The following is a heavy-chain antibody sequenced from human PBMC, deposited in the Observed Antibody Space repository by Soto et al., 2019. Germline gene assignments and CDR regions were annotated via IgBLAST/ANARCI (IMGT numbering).Heavy chain of an antibody. Sequence: ASVKVSCKTSGYTLTAYAMHWVRQAPGHSLESMGWINADNSSTKYAQKFQGRVTMTRDTSTSAVYMELSSLRSEDTAVYYCAGSIAARPSNYYYYYMDVWGKGTTVTVSS. CDR1: GYTLTAYA. CDR3: AGSIAARPSNYYYYYMDV. J-gene: IGHJ6*03. V-gene: IGHV1-3*01. CDR2: INADNSST. D-gene: IGHD6-6*01.